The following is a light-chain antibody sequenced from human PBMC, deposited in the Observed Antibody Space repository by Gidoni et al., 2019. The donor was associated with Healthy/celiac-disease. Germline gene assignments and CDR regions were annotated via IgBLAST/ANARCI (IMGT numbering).Light chain of an antibody. V-gene: IGKV1-5*01. CDR3: QQYNSYLYT. J-gene: IGKJ2*01. CDR2: DAS. CDR1: QSISSW. Sequence: QMTQSPSTLSASVGDRVTITCRASQSISSWLAWYQQKPGKAPKLLIYDASSLESGVPSRFSGSGSGTEFTLTISSLQPDDFATYYCQQYNSYLYTFGQGTKLEIK.